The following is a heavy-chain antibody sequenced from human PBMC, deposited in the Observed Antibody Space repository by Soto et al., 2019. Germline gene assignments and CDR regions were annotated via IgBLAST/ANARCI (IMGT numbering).Heavy chain of an antibody. J-gene: IGHJ4*02. Sequence: ETLSLTCVVYGGFFSGFYWSCVRQPPGKGLEWVGEIYASGSTNDHPSLKSRVTLSVDTTKNQFSLKLSSVTAADTAVYYCARGRTIFGVVMVFDYWGQGTLVTVSS. CDR2: IYASGST. D-gene: IGHD3-3*01. CDR3: ARGRTIFGVVMVFDY. CDR1: GGFFSGFY. V-gene: IGHV4-34*01.